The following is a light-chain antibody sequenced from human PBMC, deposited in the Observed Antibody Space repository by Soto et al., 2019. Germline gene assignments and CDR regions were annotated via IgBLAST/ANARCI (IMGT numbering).Light chain of an antibody. J-gene: IGKJ4*01. Sequence: DIQMTQSPSTLSASVGERVTITCRASQSISTLLAWYQQKPGTAPKLLIYSASSLYTGVPSRFSGSGSGTDFTLTISSLQPEDFATYYCQQANTFALNFRGGTKVDIK. CDR3: QQANTFALN. CDR2: SAS. V-gene: IGKV1-12*01. CDR1: QSISTL.